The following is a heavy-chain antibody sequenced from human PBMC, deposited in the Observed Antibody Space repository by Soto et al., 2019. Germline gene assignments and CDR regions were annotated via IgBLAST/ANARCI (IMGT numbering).Heavy chain of an antibody. J-gene: IGHJ5*01. V-gene: IGHV4-59*08. D-gene: IGHD6-19*01. CDR2: IYSSGST. CDR1: GDSISDSY. Sequence: SETLSLTCTVSGDSISDSYWSWIRQPPGRGLEWIGYIYSSGSTHYNPSLKSRATISVDTSKNQFSLKLSSVTATDTAVYYCARHVNLPLAGTVFDSWGRGTLVTVSS. CDR3: ARHVNLPLAGTVFDS.